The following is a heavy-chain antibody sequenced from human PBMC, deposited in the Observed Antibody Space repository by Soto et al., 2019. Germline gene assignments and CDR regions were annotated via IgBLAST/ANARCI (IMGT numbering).Heavy chain of an antibody. CDR3: ATSYDSGFDP. CDR1: GYAFSKYG. V-gene: IGHV1-18*04. D-gene: IGHD5-12*01. CDR2: IRPDNGDT. Sequence: QLQLVQSGAEVERPGASVRVSCKAYGYAFSKYGISWIRLAPGQGLEWMGWIRPDNGDTNYAQKFQGRVTMTTDTSSNTAYMELRSLRSDDTAVYYCATSYDSGFDPWGQGTLVSVSS. J-gene: IGHJ5*02.